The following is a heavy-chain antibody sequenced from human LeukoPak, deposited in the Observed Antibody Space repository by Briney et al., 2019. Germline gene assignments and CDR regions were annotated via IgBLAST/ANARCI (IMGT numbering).Heavy chain of an antibody. Sequence: HPGGSLRLSCAASGFTVIINDMTSVRQAPGKGLEWVSVLYSDGNTKYADSVQGRFTISRDKSKNTLYLEMNSPALDYTAVYYCARGVEPLAANTLAYWGQGTLVTVSS. J-gene: IGHJ4*02. V-gene: IGHV3-53*01. CDR1: GFTVIIND. CDR3: ARGVEPLAANTLAY. CDR2: LYSDGNT. D-gene: IGHD1-14*01.